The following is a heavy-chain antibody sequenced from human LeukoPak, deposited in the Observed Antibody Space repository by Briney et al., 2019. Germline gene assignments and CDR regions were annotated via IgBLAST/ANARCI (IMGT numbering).Heavy chain of an antibody. D-gene: IGHD3-16*01. CDR3: ATGEYYFDF. Sequence: GGSLRLSCAASGYTFPNYDMSWVRQAPGKGLEWVSTISDSGHDTSYADSVKGRFTISRDNSKNTLYLQMSSLRAEDTALYYCATGEYYFDFWGQGTLVTVSS. CDR2: ISDSGHDT. CDR1: GYTFPNYD. J-gene: IGHJ4*02. V-gene: IGHV3-23*01.